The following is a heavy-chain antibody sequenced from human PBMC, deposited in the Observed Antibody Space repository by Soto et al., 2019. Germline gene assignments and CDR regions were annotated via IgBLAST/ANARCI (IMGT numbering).Heavy chain of an antibody. J-gene: IGHJ4*02. D-gene: IGHD3-22*01. CDR3: AKEGYSSGHAPSFDY. V-gene: IGHV3-30*04. CDR2: MSFDESK. Sequence: QVQLVESGGGVVQPGRSLRLSCEVSGVIFSNYIFHWVRQAPGKGLEWVAGMSFDESKHYADSVKGRFTISRDNSKNTLFLQMNSLRAEDTAVYYCAKEGYSSGHAPSFDYWGQGALVTVSS. CDR1: GVIFSNYI.